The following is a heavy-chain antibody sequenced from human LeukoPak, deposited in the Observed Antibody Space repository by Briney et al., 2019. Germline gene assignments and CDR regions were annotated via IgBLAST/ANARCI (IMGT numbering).Heavy chain of an antibody. CDR1: GFTFSSYS. CDR2: ISSSSSYI. J-gene: IGHJ4*02. Sequence: PGGSLRLSCAASGFTFSSYSMNWVRQAPGKGLEWVSSISSSSSYIYYADSVKGRFTISRDNAKNSLYLQMNSLRAEDTAVYYCARDVSGYYDSSGYYQNRYYFDYWGQGTLVTVSS. D-gene: IGHD3-22*01. CDR3: ARDVSGYYDSSGYYQNRYYFDY. V-gene: IGHV3-21*01.